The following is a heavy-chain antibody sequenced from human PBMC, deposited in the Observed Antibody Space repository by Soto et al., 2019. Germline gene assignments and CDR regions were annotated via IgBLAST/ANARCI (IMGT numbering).Heavy chain of an antibody. CDR2: INPSGGST. D-gene: IGHD3-22*01. J-gene: IGHJ6*02. V-gene: IGHV1-46*01. CDR3: ARDVSLIVVVITGGMDV. Sequence: AAVKVSCKASGYTFTSYYMHWVRQAPGQGLEWMGIINPSGGSTSYAQKFQGRVTMTRDTSTSTVYMELSSLRSEDTAVYYCARDVSLIVVVITGGMDVWGQGSTVTV. CDR1: GYTFTSYY.